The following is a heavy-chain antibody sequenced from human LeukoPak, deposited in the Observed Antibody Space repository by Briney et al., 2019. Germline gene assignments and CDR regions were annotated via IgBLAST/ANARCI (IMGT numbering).Heavy chain of an antibody. V-gene: IGHV1-2*06. Sequence: GASVKVSCKASGYTFTCYCMHWVRQAPGQGLEWMGRINPNSGGTNYAQKFQGRVTMTRDTSISTAYMELSRLRSDDTAVYYCARDHPYDFWSGYHYNWFDPWGQGTLVTVSS. D-gene: IGHD3-3*01. CDR1: GYTFTCYC. J-gene: IGHJ5*02. CDR2: INPNSGGT. CDR3: ARDHPYDFWSGYHYNWFDP.